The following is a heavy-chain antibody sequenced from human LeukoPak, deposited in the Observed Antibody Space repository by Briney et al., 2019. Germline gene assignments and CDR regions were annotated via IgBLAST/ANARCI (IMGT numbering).Heavy chain of an antibody. J-gene: IGHJ4*02. Sequence: SVTVSLKASPGTVRSYAISWVRQAPGQGLEWMGGIIPIFGTANYAQKFQGRVTITADESTSTAYMELSSLRSEDTAVYYCATSGGSYYFDYWGQGTLVTVSS. CDR1: PGTVRSYA. D-gene: IGHD3-10*01. CDR3: ATSGGSYYFDY. CDR2: IIPIFGTA. V-gene: IGHV1-69*13.